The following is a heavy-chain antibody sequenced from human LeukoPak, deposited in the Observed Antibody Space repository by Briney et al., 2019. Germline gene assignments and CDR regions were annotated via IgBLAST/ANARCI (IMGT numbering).Heavy chain of an antibody. Sequence: AVKVSCKASGGTFSSYAISWVRQAPGQGLEWMGGIIPIFGTANYAQKFQGRVTITADESTSTAYMELSSLRSEDTAVYYCARDPEDGSGSYYTRFDYWGQGTLVTVSS. D-gene: IGHD3-10*01. V-gene: IGHV1-69*13. J-gene: IGHJ4*02. CDR3: ARDPEDGSGSYYTRFDY. CDR1: GGTFSSYA. CDR2: IIPIFGTA.